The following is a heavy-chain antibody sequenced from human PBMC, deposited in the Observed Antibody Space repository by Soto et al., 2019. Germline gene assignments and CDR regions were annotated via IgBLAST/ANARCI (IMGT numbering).Heavy chain of an antibody. CDR2: IYYSGST. V-gene: IGHV4-59*01. CDR1: GGSISSYY. Sequence: QVQLQESGPGLVKPSETLSLTCTVSGGSISSYYWSWIRQPPGKGRAWIGYIYYSGSTNYNPSLKSRVTISVDTTKSQFSLKLSSVTAADTAVYYCARPSDSSGYYSSAHDAFDIWGQGTMVTVSS. CDR3: ARPSDSSGYYSSAHDAFDI. J-gene: IGHJ3*02. D-gene: IGHD3-22*01.